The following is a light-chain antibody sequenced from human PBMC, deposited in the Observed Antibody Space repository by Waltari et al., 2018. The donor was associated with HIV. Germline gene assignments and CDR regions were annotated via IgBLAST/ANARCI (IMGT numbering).Light chain of an antibody. V-gene: IGLV3-10*01. Sequence: SYELTLPPSVTVFPGQTARITCSGDAVPKSYVYWYQQKAGEAPLLVLYEDTKRSSGIPARLSGSTSGTVATLTITAAQVDDEADYYCSSADTSGIVFGGGTKLTVL. CDR1: AVPKSY. CDR3: SSADTSGIV. J-gene: IGLJ2*01. CDR2: EDT.